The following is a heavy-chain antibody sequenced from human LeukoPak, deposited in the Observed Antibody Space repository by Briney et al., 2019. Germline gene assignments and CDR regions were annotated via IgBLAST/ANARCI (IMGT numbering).Heavy chain of an antibody. V-gene: IGHV1-24*01. D-gene: IGHD2-15*01. CDR3: AIVTSILSDDFDP. J-gene: IGHJ5*02. Sequence: ASVKVSCKVSGYTLTELSMHWVRQAPGKGLEWMGGFDPEDGETIYAQKFQGRVTMTEDTSTDTAYMELSSLGSEDTAVYYCAIVTSILSDDFDPWGQGTLSPSPQ. CDR1: GYTLTELS. CDR2: FDPEDGET.